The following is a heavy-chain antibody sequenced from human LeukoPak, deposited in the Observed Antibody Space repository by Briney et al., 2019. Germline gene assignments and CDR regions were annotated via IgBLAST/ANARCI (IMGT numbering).Heavy chain of an antibody. CDR1: GGSISSGDYY. CDR2: IYYSGST. Sequence: SETLSLTCTVSGGSISSGDYYWSWIRQPLGKGLEWIGYIYYSGSTYYNPSLKSRVTISVDTSKNQFSLKLSSVTAADTAVYYCAGRFDYGGNPGGIDYWGQGTLVTVSS. D-gene: IGHD4-23*01. CDR3: AGRFDYGGNPGGIDY. J-gene: IGHJ4*02. V-gene: IGHV4-30-4*01.